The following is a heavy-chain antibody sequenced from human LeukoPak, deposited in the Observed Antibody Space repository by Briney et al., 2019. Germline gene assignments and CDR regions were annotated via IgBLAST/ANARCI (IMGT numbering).Heavy chain of an antibody. Sequence: GGSLRLSCAASGFTFSSYWMSWVRQAPGKGLEWVANIKQDGSEEYYVDSVKGRFTISRDNAKNSLYLQMNSLRAEDTAVYYCARRIPGLTPHIDYWGQGTLVTVSS. D-gene: IGHD2-15*01. V-gene: IGHV3-7*01. J-gene: IGHJ4*02. CDR1: GFTFSSYW. CDR3: ARRIPGLTPHIDY. CDR2: IKQDGSEE.